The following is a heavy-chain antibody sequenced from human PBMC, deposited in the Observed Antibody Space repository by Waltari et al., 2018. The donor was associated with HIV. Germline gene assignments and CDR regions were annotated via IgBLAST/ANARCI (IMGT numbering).Heavy chain of an antibody. V-gene: IGHV3-9*01. D-gene: IGHD3-10*02. J-gene: IGHJ4*02. CDR3: AKGLFRGTSTSGASDY. Sequence: EVQLVESGGGLVQPGRSLRLACEGSGFTFDDYAMHWVRQAPGKGLEWFSNITWNSDRTGYADSVKGRFTNSRENAKNSLYLQMNSLRTEDSAIYYCAKGLFRGTSTSGASDYWGQGTLVTVSS. CDR1: GFTFDDYA. CDR2: ITWNSDRT.